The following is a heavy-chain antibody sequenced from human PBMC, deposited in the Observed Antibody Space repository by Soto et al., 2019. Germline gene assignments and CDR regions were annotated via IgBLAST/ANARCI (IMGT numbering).Heavy chain of an antibody. CDR2: IYYSGST. CDR3: ARDTKRGNYYYYGMDV. D-gene: IGHD3-16*01. J-gene: IGHJ6*02. V-gene: IGHV4-30-4*01. CDR1: GGSISSGDYY. Sequence: SETLSLTCTVSGGSISSGDYYWSWIRQPPGKGLEWIGYIYYSGSTYYNPSLKSRVTISVDTSKNQFSLKLSSVTAADTAVYYCARDTKRGNYYYYGMDVWGQGTTVTVSS.